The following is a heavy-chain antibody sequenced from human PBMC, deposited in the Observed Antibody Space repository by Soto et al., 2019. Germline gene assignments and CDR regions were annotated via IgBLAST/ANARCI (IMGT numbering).Heavy chain of an antibody. CDR1: GFTFSSHW. CDR2: IKQDGSEK. V-gene: IGHV3-7*05. CDR3: ARVYMGARGILDY. D-gene: IGHD1-26*01. J-gene: IGHJ4*02. Sequence: GGSLRLSCAASGFTFSSHWMSWVRQAPGKGLEWVANIKQDGSEKYYVDSVKGRFTISRDNPKNSLYLQMNSLRAEDTAVYYCARVYMGARGILDYWGQGTPVTVSS.